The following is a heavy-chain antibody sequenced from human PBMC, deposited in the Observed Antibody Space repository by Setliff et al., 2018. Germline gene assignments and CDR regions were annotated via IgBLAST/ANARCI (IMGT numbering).Heavy chain of an antibody. D-gene: IGHD4-17*01. J-gene: IGHJ4*02. V-gene: IGHV4-61*09. CDR3: ARATGFGELFL. Sequence: SETLSLTCNVSGDSISRGSYYWSRIRQPAGKGLEWIGQIYTRGSTNENPSLKSRVTISVDTSKNQVFLRLTSVTAADTAVYYCARATGFGELFLWGQGTLVTVSS. CDR1: GDSISRGSYY. CDR2: IYTRGST.